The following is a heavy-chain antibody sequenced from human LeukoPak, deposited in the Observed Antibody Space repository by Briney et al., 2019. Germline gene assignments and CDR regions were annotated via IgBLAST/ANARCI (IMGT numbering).Heavy chain of an antibody. CDR2: IIPDGSVK. CDR1: GFTFSSYA. D-gene: IGHD5-12*01. CDR3: VDVDTSA. J-gene: IGHJ5*02. V-gene: IGHV3-7*01. Sequence: GGSLRLSCAASGFTFSSYAMHWIRQAPGKGLEWVASIIPDGSVKYYVDSVKGRFTISRDNAKNSLYLPVNSLRIEDTAVYYCVDVDTSAWGQGTLVTVSS.